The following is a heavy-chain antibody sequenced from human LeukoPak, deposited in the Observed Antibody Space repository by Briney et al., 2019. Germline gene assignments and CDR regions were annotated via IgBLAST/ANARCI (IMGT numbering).Heavy chain of an antibody. CDR2: ISAYNGNT. CDR1: GYTFTSYG. Sequence: GASVKVSCKASGYTFTSYGISWVRQAPGQGLEWMGWISAYNGNTNYAQKLQGRVTMTTDTSTSTAYMELRSLRSDDTAVYYCAGCSTRGGRSGQYAFDIWGQGTMVTVSS. CDR3: AGCSTRGGRSGQYAFDI. J-gene: IGHJ3*02. D-gene: IGHD2-15*01. V-gene: IGHV1-18*01.